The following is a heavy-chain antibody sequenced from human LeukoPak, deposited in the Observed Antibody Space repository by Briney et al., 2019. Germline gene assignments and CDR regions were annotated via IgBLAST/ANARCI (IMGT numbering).Heavy chain of an antibody. Sequence: GGSLRLSCAASGFTVSSNYMIWVRQASGKGLECVSVIYSDGTTYYADSVKGRFTISRDNSKNTLYLQMNSLRAEDSAVYYCAKGGTSTMVRGVIGYMDVWGKGTTVTISS. CDR1: GFTVSSNY. J-gene: IGHJ6*03. CDR3: AKGGTSTMVRGVIGYMDV. V-gene: IGHV3-66*01. CDR2: IYSDGTT. D-gene: IGHD3-10*01.